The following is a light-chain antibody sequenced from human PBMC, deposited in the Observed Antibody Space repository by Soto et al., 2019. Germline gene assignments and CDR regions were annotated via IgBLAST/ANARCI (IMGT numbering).Light chain of an antibody. CDR3: SSYTSSSTLVV. CDR2: YVS. V-gene: IGLV2-14*01. J-gene: IGLJ2*01. CDR1: SSDVGGYNY. Sequence: QSALTQPASVSGSPGQSITISCTGTSSDVGGYNYVSWYQQHPGKAPKLMIYYVSNRPSGVSNRFSGSKSGNTASLTIYGLQAEDEADYYCSSYTSSSTLVVFGGGTKLTVL.